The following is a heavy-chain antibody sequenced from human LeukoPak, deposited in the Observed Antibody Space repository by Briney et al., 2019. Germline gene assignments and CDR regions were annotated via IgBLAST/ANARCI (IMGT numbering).Heavy chain of an antibody. D-gene: IGHD6-19*01. V-gene: IGHV3-30*18. J-gene: IGHJ4*02. CDR3: AKGVDSSGWYGVY. CDR2: ISYDGSNK. CDR1: GFTFSSYG. Sequence: GRSLRLSCAASGFTFSSYGMHWVRQAPGKGLEWVAVISYDGSNKYYADSVKGRFTISRDNSKNTLYLQMNSLRAEDTAVCYCAKGVDSSGWYGVYWGQGTLVTVSS.